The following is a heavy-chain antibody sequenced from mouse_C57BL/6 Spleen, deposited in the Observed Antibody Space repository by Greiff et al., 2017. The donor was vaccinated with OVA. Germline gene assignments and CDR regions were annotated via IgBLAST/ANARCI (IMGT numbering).Heavy chain of an antibody. V-gene: IGHV1-53*01. Sequence: VQLQQPGTELVKPGASVKLSCKASGYTFTSYWMHWVKQRPGQGLEWIGNINPSNGGTNYNEKFKSKATLTVDKSSSTAYMQLSSLTSEDSAVYYCARWGITTVVARYFDVWGTGTTVTVSS. CDR1: GYTFTSYW. D-gene: IGHD1-1*01. J-gene: IGHJ1*03. CDR3: ARWGITTVVARYFDV. CDR2: INPSNGGT.